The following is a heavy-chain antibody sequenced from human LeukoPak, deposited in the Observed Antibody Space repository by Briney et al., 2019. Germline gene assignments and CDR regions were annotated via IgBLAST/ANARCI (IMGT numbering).Heavy chain of an antibody. CDR2: IYQSRST. CDR1: AVSISNGGYS. D-gene: IGHD6-13*01. J-gene: IGHJ4*02. Sequence: TQSLTCAVSAVSISNGGYSWSWIRQPPGKGLEWIGYIYQSRSTYNNPSLKSRVTISVDRSKNQFSLKLNSVTAADTAVYYCARGGLAAAGSEIDSWGQGTLVTVSS. V-gene: IGHV4-30-2*01. CDR3: ARGGLAAAGSEIDS.